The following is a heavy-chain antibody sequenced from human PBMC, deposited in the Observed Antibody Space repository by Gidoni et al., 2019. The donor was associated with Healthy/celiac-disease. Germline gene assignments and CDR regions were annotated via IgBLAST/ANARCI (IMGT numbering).Heavy chain of an antibody. CDR3: ARPYYDSSGYPFDDY. CDR2: ISSSSSYI. J-gene: IGHJ4*02. CDR1: GFTFSSYS. Sequence: EVQLVASGGGLVKPGGSLRLSCAASGFTFSSYSMNWVRQAPGKGLEWVSSISSSSSYIYYADSVKGRFTISRDNAKNSLYLQMNSLRAEDTAVYYCARPYYDSSGYPFDDYWGQGTLVTVSS. D-gene: IGHD3-22*01. V-gene: IGHV3-21*01.